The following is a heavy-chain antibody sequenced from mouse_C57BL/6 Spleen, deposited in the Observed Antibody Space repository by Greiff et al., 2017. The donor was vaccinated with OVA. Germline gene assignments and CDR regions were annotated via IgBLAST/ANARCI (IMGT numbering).Heavy chain of an antibody. J-gene: IGHJ2*01. D-gene: IGHD1-1*01. CDR3: TRRLITTVVSPFDY. V-gene: IGHV1-15*01. Sequence: VQLQQSGAELVRPGASVTLSCKASGYTFTDYEMHWVKQTPVHGLEWIGAIDPETGGTAYNQKFKGKAILTADKSSSTAYMELRSLTSEDSAVYYCTRRLITTVVSPFDYWGQGTTLTVSS. CDR1: GYTFTDYE. CDR2: IDPETGGT.